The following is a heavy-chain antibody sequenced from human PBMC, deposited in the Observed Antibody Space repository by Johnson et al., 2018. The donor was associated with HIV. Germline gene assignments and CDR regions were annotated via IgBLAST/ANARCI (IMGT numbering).Heavy chain of an antibody. CDR3: ARGGYCVDGSCRHGNAFDI. Sequence: VQVVESGGGLGQPGGSLRLSCAASGFTFSSYAMHWVRQAPGKGLEWVSGITWNGGSTGYADSVKGRFTMSRDNAKHSLYLQMNMLRAEDTALYFCARGGYCVDGSCRHGNAFDIWGQGTMVTVSS. CDR2: ITWNGGST. D-gene: IGHD2-15*01. V-gene: IGHV3-20*04. CDR1: GFTFSSYA. J-gene: IGHJ3*02.